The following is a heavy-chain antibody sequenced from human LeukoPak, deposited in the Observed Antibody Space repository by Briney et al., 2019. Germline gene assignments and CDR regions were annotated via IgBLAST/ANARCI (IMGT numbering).Heavy chain of an antibody. CDR1: GFSFSTYV. D-gene: IGHD3-22*01. CDR3: ARAKKSYYDSSGHYYDDGAFDI. V-gene: IGHV3-30-3*01. Sequence: GGSLRLSCAASGFSFSTYVIHWIRQAPGKGLEWVSTISYDGSNEYYADSVKGRFTISRDNSKSTLYLQMNDLRAEDTAVYHCARAKKSYYDSSGHYYDDGAFDIWGQGTMVTVSS. J-gene: IGHJ3*02. CDR2: ISYDGSNE.